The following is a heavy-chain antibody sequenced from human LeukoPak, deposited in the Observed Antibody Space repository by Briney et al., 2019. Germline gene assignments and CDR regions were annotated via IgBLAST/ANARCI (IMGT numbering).Heavy chain of an antibody. CDR1: GYTLTKLS. CDR3: ATVDYGSGSYLQFDY. J-gene: IGHJ4*02. CDR2: FDPEDGET. D-gene: IGHD3-10*01. Sequence: ASVKVSCKVSGYTLTKLSMHWVRQAPGKGLEWMGGFDPEDGETIYAQKFQGRVTMTEDTSTDTAYMELSSLRSEDTAVYYCATVDYGSGSYLQFDYWGQGTLVTVSS. V-gene: IGHV1-24*01.